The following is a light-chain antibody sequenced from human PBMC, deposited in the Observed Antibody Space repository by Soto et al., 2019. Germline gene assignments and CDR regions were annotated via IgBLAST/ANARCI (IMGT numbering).Light chain of an antibody. J-gene: IGLJ2*01. Sequence: QPVLTQPPSASGTPGQRVTISCSGSSSNIGSNTVNWYQHLPGTAPKLLMYSNNQRSSGVPDRFSGSKFGTSASLAISGLQSEDEADYYCASWDDSLNGPVFGGGTKLTVL. CDR2: SNN. CDR3: ASWDDSLNGPV. CDR1: SSNIGSNT. V-gene: IGLV1-44*01.